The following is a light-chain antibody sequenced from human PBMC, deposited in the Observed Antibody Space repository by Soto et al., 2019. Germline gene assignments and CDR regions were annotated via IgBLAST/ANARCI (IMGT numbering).Light chain of an antibody. CDR3: QHYDNLPLP. CDR2: DAS. Sequence: DIQMTQSPSSLSASVGDRVTITCQASQDISNYLNWYQQKPGKAPNLQIYDASNLETGVPSRFSGSGSGTDFTFTISRLQPEDIVTNYCQHYDNLPLPFCPGTKVDIK. CDR1: QDISNY. J-gene: IGKJ3*01. V-gene: IGKV1-33*01.